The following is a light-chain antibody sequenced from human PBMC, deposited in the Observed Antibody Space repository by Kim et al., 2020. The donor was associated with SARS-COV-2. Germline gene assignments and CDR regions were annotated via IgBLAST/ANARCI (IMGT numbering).Light chain of an antibody. CDR3: QQYNRWPPYI. V-gene: IGKV3-15*01. J-gene: IGKJ2*01. CDR2: GAS. CDR1: QSVTSN. Sequence: EIVMTQSPATLSVSPGERATLSCRASQSVTSNLAWYQQKPGQAPRLLIYGASIRATGIPDRFSGSGSGTEFTLTIRSLQSEDFALYYCQQYNRWPPYIFGKGTKLEIK.